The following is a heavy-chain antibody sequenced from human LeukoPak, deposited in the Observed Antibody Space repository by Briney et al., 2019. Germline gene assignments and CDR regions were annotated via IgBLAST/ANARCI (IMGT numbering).Heavy chain of an antibody. Sequence: GGSLRLSCAASGFTVGSNYMSWVRQAPGKGLEWVSIIYDSGTTYYADSVKGRFTISRDNFKNTLYLQMNTLRAEDTAVYYCASHWGGYWGQGTLVTVSS. J-gene: IGHJ4*02. CDR3: ASHWGGY. D-gene: IGHD3-16*01. V-gene: IGHV3-53*01. CDR2: IYDSGTT. CDR1: GFTVGSNY.